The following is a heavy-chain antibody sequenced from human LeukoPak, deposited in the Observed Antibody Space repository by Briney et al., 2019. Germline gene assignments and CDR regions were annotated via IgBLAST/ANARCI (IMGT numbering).Heavy chain of an antibody. CDR2: INHSGST. Sequence: SETLSLTCAVYGGSFSGYYWSWIRQPPGKGLEWIGEINHSGSTNYNPSLKSRVTISVDTSKNQFSLKLSSVTAADTAVYYCARDPVRGVFNYWGQGTLVTVSS. D-gene: IGHD3-10*01. J-gene: IGHJ4*02. V-gene: IGHV4-34*01. CDR1: GGSFSGYY. CDR3: ARDPVRGVFNY.